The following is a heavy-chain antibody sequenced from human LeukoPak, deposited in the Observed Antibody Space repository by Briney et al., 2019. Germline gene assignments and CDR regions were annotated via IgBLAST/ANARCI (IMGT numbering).Heavy chain of an antibody. J-gene: IGHJ4*02. CDR1: GGSFSNYD. D-gene: IGHD3-22*01. CDR3: ARGRKFITYYYDSSGYYYSY. CDR2: INHSGST. Sequence: SETLSLTCAVYGGSFSNYDWSWIRQPPGKGLEWIGEINHSGSTNYNPSLKSRVTISVDTSKNQFSLKPTSVTAADTAVYYCARGRKFITYYYDSSGYYYSYWGQGTLVAVSS. V-gene: IGHV4-34*01.